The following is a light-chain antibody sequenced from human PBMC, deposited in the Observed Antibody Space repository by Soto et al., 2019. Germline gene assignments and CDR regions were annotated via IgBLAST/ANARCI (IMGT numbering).Light chain of an antibody. CDR2: SNN. V-gene: IGLV1-44*01. CDR1: SSNIGSNT. Sequence: QSVLTQPPSASGTTGQRVTISCSGSSSNIGSNTVNWYQQLPGTAPKLLIYSNNQRPSGVPDRFSGSKSGTSASLAISGLQSEDEADYYCAAWDDSLNGVVFGGGTTLNVL. CDR3: AAWDDSLNGVV. J-gene: IGLJ2*01.